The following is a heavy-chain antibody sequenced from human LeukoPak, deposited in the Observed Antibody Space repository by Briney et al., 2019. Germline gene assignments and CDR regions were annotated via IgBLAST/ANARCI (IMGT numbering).Heavy chain of an antibody. D-gene: IGHD2/OR15-2a*01. CDR2: ISYTGNT. CDR3: ARQFNNGFDI. CDR1: GGSNSSTTYS. J-gene: IGHJ3*02. V-gene: IGHV4-39*01. Sequence: PSETLSLTCTISGGSNSSTTYSWGWIRQSPGKGLEWIGNISYTGNTYYNPSLKSRVTLSVDTSKNQFSLKLNSVPAADTATYYCARQFNNGFDIWGRGTMVTVSS.